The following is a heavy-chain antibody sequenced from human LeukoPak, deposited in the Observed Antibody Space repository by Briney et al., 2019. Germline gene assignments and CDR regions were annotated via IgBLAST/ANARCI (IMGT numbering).Heavy chain of an antibody. Sequence: GGSLRLSCAASGFTFSSYSMNWVPQAPGKGLEWVSSISSSSSYIYYADSVKGRFTISRDNAKNSLYLQMNSLRAEDTAVYYCANSPSRHGYPTGYWGQVTLVTVSS. D-gene: IGHD5-24*01. CDR3: ANSPSRHGYPTGY. CDR2: ISSSSSYI. CDR1: GFTFSSYS. V-gene: IGHV3-21*01. J-gene: IGHJ4*02.